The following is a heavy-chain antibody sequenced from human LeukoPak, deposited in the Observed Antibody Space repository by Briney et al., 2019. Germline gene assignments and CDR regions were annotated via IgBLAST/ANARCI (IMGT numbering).Heavy chain of an antibody. Sequence: PGGSLRLSCAASGFTFSSYAMSWVRQAPGKGLEWVSYISYSGDTIYYADSVKGRFTISRDNSKNTLYLQMNSLRAEDTAVYYCARGPSNPGEDFDYWGQGTLVTVSS. CDR3: ARGPSNPGEDFDY. D-gene: IGHD3-10*01. CDR1: GFTFSSYA. J-gene: IGHJ4*02. CDR2: ISYSGDTI. V-gene: IGHV3-48*01.